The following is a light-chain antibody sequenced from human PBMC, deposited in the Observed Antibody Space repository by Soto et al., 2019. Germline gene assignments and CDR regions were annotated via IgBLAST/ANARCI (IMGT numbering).Light chain of an antibody. Sequence: EIVLTQSPATLSLSPGERATLSCRASQSVSSYLAWYRQKPGQAPRLLIYDASNRATGIPARFSGSGSGTDFTLTISSLEPGDFAVYYCQQRSIFGQGTRLEIK. V-gene: IGKV3-11*01. CDR1: QSVSSY. CDR2: DAS. J-gene: IGKJ5*01. CDR3: QQRSI.